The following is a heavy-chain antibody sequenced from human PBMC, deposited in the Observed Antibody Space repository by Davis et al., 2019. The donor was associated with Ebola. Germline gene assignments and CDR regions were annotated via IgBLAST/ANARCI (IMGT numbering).Heavy chain of an antibody. CDR2: INSDGSST. J-gene: IGHJ6*02. V-gene: IGHV3-74*01. D-gene: IGHD2-8*02. CDR1: GFTFSSYW. CDR3: ARDKTGGVWSYYYYYGMDV. Sequence: PGGSLRLSCAASGFTFSSYWIHWVRQAPGKGLVWVSRINSDGSSTSYADSVKGRFTISRDNAKNTLYLQMNSLRAEDTAVYYCARDKTGGVWSYYYYYGMDVWGQGTTVTVSS.